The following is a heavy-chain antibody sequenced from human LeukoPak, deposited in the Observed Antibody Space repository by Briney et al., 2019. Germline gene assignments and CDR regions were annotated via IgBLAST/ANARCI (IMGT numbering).Heavy chain of an antibody. V-gene: IGHV3-23*01. CDR3: ARDFGYSFDY. D-gene: IGHD1-26*01. J-gene: IGHJ4*02. CDR2: ISGSGGTT. Sequence: GGSLRLSCAASGFTFTSYAMSWVRQAPGKGLEWVSGISGSGGTTYHADSVKGRFTISRDNSKNTLYLQMNNLRVEDTAVYYCARDFGYSFDYWGQGTLVAVSS. CDR1: GFTFTSYA.